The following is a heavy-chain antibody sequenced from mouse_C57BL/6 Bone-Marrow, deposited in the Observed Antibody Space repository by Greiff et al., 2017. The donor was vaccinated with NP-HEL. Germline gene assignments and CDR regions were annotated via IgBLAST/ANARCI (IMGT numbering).Heavy chain of an antibody. CDR2: IYPGNGDT. D-gene: IGHD1-1*01. V-gene: IGHV1-12*01. J-gene: IGHJ1*03. Sequence: LQQSGAELVRPGASVKMSCKASGYTFTSYNMHWVKQTPRQGLEWIGAIYPGNGDTSYNQKFKGKATLTVDKSSSTAYMQLSSLTSEDSAVYFCARWDYYIGVWYFDVWGTGTTVTVSS. CDR1: GYTFTSYN. CDR3: ARWDYYIGVWYFDV.